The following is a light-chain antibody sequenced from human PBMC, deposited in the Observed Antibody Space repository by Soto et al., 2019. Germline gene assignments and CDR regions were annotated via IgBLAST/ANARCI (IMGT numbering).Light chain of an antibody. Sequence: DLQMTQSPSTLSASVGDRVTITCRASQGISGWLAWYQQKAGKAPRLLIFDASSLRIGVPSRFSGSEYGTEFTLSINRLQPDDSATYYCQQYDSFSVWTFGQGTKVEIK. CDR1: QGISGW. V-gene: IGKV1-5*01. J-gene: IGKJ1*01. CDR2: DAS. CDR3: QQYDSFSVWT.